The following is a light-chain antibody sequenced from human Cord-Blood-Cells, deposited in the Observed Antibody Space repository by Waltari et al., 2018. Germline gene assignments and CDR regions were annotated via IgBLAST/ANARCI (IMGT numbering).Light chain of an antibody. V-gene: IGKV3-20*01. CDR3: QQYGSSPLMYT. Sequence: EIVLMQSPVPLSFSQGDRATFSCRASQSVRSSYLAWYQQKPGQAPRLLIYGASSRATGIPDRFSGSGSGTDFTLTISRLEPEDFAVYYCQQYGSSPLMYTFGQGTKLEIK. CDR1: QSVRSSY. J-gene: IGKJ2*01. CDR2: GAS.